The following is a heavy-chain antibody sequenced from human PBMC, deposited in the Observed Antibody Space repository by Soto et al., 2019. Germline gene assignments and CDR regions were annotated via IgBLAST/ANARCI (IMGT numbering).Heavy chain of an antibody. J-gene: IGHJ6*02. CDR1: GGSFSGYY. CDR2: INHSGST. V-gene: IGHV4-34*01. CDR3: ARETTLRLGELSFAYYYYYGMDV. Sequence: PSETLSLTCAVYGGSFSGYYWSWIRQPPGKGLEWIGEINHSGSTNYNPSLKSRVTISVDTSKNQFSLKLSSVTAADTAVYYCARETTLRLGELSFAYYYYYGMDVWGQGTTVTVSS. D-gene: IGHD3-16*02.